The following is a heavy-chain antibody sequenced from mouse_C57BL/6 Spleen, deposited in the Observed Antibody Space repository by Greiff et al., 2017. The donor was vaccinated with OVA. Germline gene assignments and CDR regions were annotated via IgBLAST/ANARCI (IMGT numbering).Heavy chain of an antibody. Sequence: QVQLQQPGAELVKPGASVKLSCKASGYTFTSYWMHWVKQRPGQGLEWIGMIHPNSVSTNYNEKFKSKATLTVDKSSSTAYMQLSSLTSEDSAVYYCARHGSSYGYYAMDYWGQGTSVTVSS. CDR1: GYTFTSYW. V-gene: IGHV1-64*01. J-gene: IGHJ4*01. CDR2: IHPNSVST. D-gene: IGHD1-1*01. CDR3: ARHGSSYGYYAMDY.